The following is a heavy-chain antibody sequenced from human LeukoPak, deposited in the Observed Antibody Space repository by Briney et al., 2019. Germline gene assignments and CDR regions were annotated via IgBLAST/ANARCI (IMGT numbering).Heavy chain of an antibody. CDR1: GGTFSSYA. Sequence: SVKVSCKASGGTFSSYAISWVRQAPGQGLERMGRIIPIFGTANYAQKFQGRVTITTDESTSTAYMELSSLRSEDTAVYYCASTVVAAPDAFDIWGQGTMVTVSS. V-gene: IGHV1-69*05. CDR3: ASTVVAAPDAFDI. J-gene: IGHJ3*02. D-gene: IGHD2-15*01. CDR2: IIPIFGTA.